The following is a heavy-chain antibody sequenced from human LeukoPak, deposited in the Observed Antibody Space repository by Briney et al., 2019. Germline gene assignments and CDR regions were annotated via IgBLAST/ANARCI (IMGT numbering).Heavy chain of an antibody. CDR1: GGSISSGSYY. J-gene: IGHJ6*04. Sequence: SSETLSLTCTVSGGSISSGSYYYSWIRQPAGKGLEWIGRIYTSGSTNYNPSLKSRVTMSVDTSKNQFSLKLSSVTAADTAVYYCARGSLGYCSSTSCYAPFVGWWVEMDVWGKGTTVTISS. CDR3: ARGSLGYCSSTSCYAPFVGWWVEMDV. V-gene: IGHV4-61*02. CDR2: IYTSGST. D-gene: IGHD2-2*01.